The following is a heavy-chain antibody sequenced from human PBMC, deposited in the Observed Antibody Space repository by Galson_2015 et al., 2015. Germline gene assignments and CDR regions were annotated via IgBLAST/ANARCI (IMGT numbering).Heavy chain of an antibody. CDR3: AKDGDCSSTSCYRGVLYGYYYMDV. J-gene: IGHJ6*03. Sequence: SLRLSCAASGFTFDNYAMHWVRQAPGKGLEWVSLISWDGDTTYYADSVQGRFTISRDNSKNSLFLQMNSLRAEDTALYYCAKDGDCSSTSCYRGVLYGYYYMDVWGRGTTVTVSS. CDR2: ISWDGDTT. CDR1: GFTFDNYA. V-gene: IGHV3-43D*04. D-gene: IGHD2-2*02.